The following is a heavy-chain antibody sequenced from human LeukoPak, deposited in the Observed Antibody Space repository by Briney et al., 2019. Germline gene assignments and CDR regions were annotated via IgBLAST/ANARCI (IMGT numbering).Heavy chain of an antibody. V-gene: IGHV3-23*01. Sequence: PGGSLRLSCAASGFTFRSYAMTWVRQAPGKGLEWVSAISASGGTYYADFVQGRFTISRDNSKNTLYLKMNSLRAEDAAVYYCAKVREIAVVRTDAFDIWGQGTMVTVSS. CDR2: ISASGGT. CDR1: GFTFRSYA. CDR3: AKVREIAVVRTDAFDI. D-gene: IGHD3-22*01. J-gene: IGHJ3*02.